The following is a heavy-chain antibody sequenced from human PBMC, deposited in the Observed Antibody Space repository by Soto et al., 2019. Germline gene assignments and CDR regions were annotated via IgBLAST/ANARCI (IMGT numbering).Heavy chain of an antibody. J-gene: IGHJ6*02. Sequence: QVQLVESGGGVVQPGRSLRLSCAASGFTFSSYAMHWVRQAPGKGLEWVAVISYDGSNKYYADSVKGRFTISRDNSKNSLYLQMNSLGAEDTAVYYCARDTGIIVVVVAAWDGMDVWGQGTTVTVSS. CDR2: ISYDGSNK. V-gene: IGHV3-30-3*01. CDR3: ARDTGIIVVVVAAWDGMDV. D-gene: IGHD2-15*01. CDR1: GFTFSSYA.